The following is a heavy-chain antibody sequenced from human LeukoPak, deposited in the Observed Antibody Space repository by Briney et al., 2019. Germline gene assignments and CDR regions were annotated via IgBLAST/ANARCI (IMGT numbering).Heavy chain of an antibody. CDR3: ARVHAASASFDY. V-gene: IGHV3-53*01. D-gene: IGHD6-13*01. CDR1: GFXVSSNY. J-gene: IGHJ4*02. CDR2: IYSDGSR. Sequence: PGGSLRLSCAASGFXVSSNYISWVRQAPGKGLDWVSVIYSDGSRYYADSVKGRFTISRDNSKNTVYLQTNSLRAEDTALYYCARVHAASASFDYWGQGTLVTVSS.